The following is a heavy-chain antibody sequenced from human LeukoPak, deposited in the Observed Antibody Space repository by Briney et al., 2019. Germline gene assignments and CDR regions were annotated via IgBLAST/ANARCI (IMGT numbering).Heavy chain of an antibody. J-gene: IGHJ6*03. CDR3: ARQQVYGITAAGPAISYYYYYMDV. CDR2: IYPGDSDT. CDR1: GYRFTSYW. D-gene: IGHD6-13*01. Sequence: GESLKISCKGSGYRFTSYWIGWVRPMPGKGLEWMGIIYPGDSDTRYSPSLQGQVTISADKSISTAFLQWSSLKASDTAMYYCARQQVYGITAAGPAISYYYYYMDVWGKGTTVTISS. V-gene: IGHV5-51*01.